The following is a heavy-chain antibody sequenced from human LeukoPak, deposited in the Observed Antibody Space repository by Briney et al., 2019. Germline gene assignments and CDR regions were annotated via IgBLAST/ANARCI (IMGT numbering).Heavy chain of an antibody. CDR3: ARGLRGGYFDWSDAHDAFDI. D-gene: IGHD3-9*01. V-gene: IGHV3-23*01. CDR1: GFTFSSYA. Sequence: GGSLRLSCAASGFTFSSYAMSWVRQAPGKGLEWVSAISGSGGSTYYADSVKGRFTISRDNSKNTLYLQMNSLRAEDTAVYYCARGLRGGYFDWSDAHDAFDIWGQGTMVTVSS. J-gene: IGHJ3*02. CDR2: ISGSGGST.